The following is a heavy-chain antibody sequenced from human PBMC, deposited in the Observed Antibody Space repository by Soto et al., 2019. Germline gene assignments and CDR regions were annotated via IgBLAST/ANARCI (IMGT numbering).Heavy chain of an antibody. CDR2: INSDGSST. V-gene: IGHV3-74*01. D-gene: IGHD6-13*01. CDR1: GFTFSSCW. Sequence: PVVSLRLSYETSGFTFSSCWKHLISKAPGKGLVWVSRINSDGSSTSYADSVKCRFTISRDNAKNTLYLQMNILRAEDTAVYYCARDIEAAAGTIDYWGQGT. CDR3: ARDIEAAAGTIDY. J-gene: IGHJ4*02.